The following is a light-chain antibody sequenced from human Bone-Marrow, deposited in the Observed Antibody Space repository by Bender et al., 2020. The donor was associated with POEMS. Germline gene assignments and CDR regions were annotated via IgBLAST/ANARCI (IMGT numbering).Light chain of an antibody. J-gene: IGLJ2*01. CDR1: KLGDKY. CDR3: CSYAGYYIFAV. CDR2: QNN. Sequence: SYELTQAPSMSVSPGQTANITCSGNKLGDKYACWYQQKPGQAPILVIYQNNKRPSGVPDRFSGSKSGNTASLTISRLQAEDEADYYCCSYAGYYIFAVFGGGTKLTVL. V-gene: IGLV3-1*01.